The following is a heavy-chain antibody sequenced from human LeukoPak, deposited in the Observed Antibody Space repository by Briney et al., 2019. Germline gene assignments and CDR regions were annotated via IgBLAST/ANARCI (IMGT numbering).Heavy chain of an antibody. CDR3: AKDFYDFAY. V-gene: IGHV3-23*01. Sequence: GGSLRLSCTASGLTFSTYAMTWVRQAPGKGLEWVSTISANGGSTYYADSVKGRFSISRDNSRNTVWLQMNSLRAEDTAVYYCAKDFYDFAYWGPGTLVTVSS. J-gene: IGHJ4*02. D-gene: IGHD2/OR15-2a*01. CDR1: GLTFSTYA. CDR2: ISANGGST.